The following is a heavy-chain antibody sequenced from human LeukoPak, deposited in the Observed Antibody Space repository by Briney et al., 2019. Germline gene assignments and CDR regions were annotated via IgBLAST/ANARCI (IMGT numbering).Heavy chain of an antibody. J-gene: IGHJ4*02. V-gene: IGHV3-23*01. CDR3: ARDRAAFDS. CDR1: GFTFSSFP. CDR2: ITGRGGNT. Sequence: GGSLRLSCAASGFTFSSFPMSWVRQAPGKGLQWVSEITGRGGNTYYADSVEGRFTISRDNSKNTLSLQMDSLRAEDTAIYYCARDRAAFDSWGQGTLVTVSS. D-gene: IGHD6-25*01.